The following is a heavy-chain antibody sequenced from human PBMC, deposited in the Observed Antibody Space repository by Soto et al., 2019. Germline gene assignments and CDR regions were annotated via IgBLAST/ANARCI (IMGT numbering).Heavy chain of an antibody. D-gene: IGHD1-1*01. CDR2: INPSGGST. V-gene: IGHV1-46*01. CDR1: GYTFTRYY. Sequence: SVKVCCKASGYTFTRYYMNWVRQAPGQGLEWMGIINPSGGSTSYAQKFQGRVTMTRDTSTSTVYMELSSLRSEDTAVCYCARDVTGTTSSWWFDPWGQGTLVTVSS. CDR3: ARDVTGTTSSWWFDP. J-gene: IGHJ5*02.